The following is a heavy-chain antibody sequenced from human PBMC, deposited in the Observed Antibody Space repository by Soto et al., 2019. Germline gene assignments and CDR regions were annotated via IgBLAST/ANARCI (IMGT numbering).Heavy chain of an antibody. CDR2: IRSKANSYAT. J-gene: IGHJ6*02. CDR3: TSSALIAYYYYSGMDV. Sequence: EVQLVESGGGLVQPGGSLKLSCAASGFTFSGSAMHWVRQASGKGLEWVGRIRSKANSYATAYAASVKGRFTISRDDSKNTAYLQMNSLKTEDTAVYYCTSSALIAYYYYSGMDVWCQGPTVTVSS. D-gene: IGHD3-22*01. V-gene: IGHV3-73*02. CDR1: GFTFSGSA.